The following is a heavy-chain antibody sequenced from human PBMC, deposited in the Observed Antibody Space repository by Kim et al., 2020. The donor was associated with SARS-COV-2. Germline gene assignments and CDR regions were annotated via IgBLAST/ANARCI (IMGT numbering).Heavy chain of an antibody. Sequence: TLSLTCTVSGGSISSGGYYWSWIRQHPGKGLEWIGYIYYSGSTYYNPSLKSRVTISVDTSKNQFSLKLSSVTAADTAVYYCARGRDTESGTTGRFDYWGQGTLVTVSS. CDR1: GGSISSGGYY. CDR3: ARGRDTESGTTGRFDY. D-gene: IGHD1-26*01. CDR2: IYYSGST. V-gene: IGHV4-31*03. J-gene: IGHJ4*02.